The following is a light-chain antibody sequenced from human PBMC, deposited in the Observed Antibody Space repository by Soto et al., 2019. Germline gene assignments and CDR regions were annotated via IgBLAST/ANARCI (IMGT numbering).Light chain of an antibody. Sequence: AIRMTQSPSSLSASTGDRVTITCRASQGISSYLDWYQQKPGKAPKLLIYAASTLQSGVPSRFSGSGSGTDFTLTSSCLQSEDFATYYCQQYYSYPPFTFGPGTKVDIK. CDR1: QGISSY. CDR3: QQYYSYPPFT. J-gene: IGKJ3*01. CDR2: AAS. V-gene: IGKV1-8*01.